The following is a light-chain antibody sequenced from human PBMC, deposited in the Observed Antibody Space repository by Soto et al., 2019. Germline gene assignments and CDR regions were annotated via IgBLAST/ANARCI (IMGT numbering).Light chain of an antibody. Sequence: QSALTQPASVSGSPGQSITISCTRISSDVGAYNYVSWYQQLPGKAPKLMIYDVSYRPSGVSDRFSGSKSGNTASLTISGLQAEDEADYYCSSYTSSSAPDVFGTGTKLTVL. V-gene: IGLV2-14*01. CDR1: SSDVGAYNY. J-gene: IGLJ1*01. CDR3: SSYTSSSAPDV. CDR2: DVS.